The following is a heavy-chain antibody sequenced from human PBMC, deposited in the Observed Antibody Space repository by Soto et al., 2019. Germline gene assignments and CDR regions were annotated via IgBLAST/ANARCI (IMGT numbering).Heavy chain of an antibody. D-gene: IGHD5-18*01. CDR3: AVGFKVDYYSLDV. J-gene: IGHJ6*02. V-gene: IGHV1-69*01. CDR1: GGIFTATA. CDR2: VIPMFGTA. Sequence: QVQLVQSGAEVRKPGSSVKVSCRSSGGIFTATAISWVRQAPGQGPEWMGGVIPMFGTANYPQRFQGRVTITADESTNTAYMQLSSPRSEDTAVYFCAVGFKVDYYSLDVWGQGTTVTVSS.